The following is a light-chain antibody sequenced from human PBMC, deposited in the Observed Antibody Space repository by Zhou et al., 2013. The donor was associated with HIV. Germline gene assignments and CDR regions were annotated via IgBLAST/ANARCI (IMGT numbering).Light chain of an antibody. V-gene: IGKV3-20*01. CDR3: QQYGNSPVT. CDR2: GAS. Sequence: IVLTQSPDTLSLSPGERVTLSCRASQSVSSNYLVWYQQKPGQAPRLLIYGASSRATGIPERFSGSGSGTDFTLTISRLEPEDFAVYYCQQYGNSPVTFGGGTKVGIK. CDR1: QSVSSNY. J-gene: IGKJ4*01.